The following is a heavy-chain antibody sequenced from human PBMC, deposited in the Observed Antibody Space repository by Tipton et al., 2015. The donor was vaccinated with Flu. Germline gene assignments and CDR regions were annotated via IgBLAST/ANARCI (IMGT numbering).Heavy chain of an antibody. J-gene: IGHJ4*02. Sequence: GEALGSRYYWGWIRQPPGKGLEWIGNVHRTGTTYHNPSLESRVTMSVDTSKNQFSLRLTSVTAADTAVYYCARVSPRRVTAIVVVMLPEGYFDYWGQGTLAIVSS. V-gene: IGHV4-38-2*02. D-gene: IGHD3-22*01. CDR2: VHRTGTT. CDR3: ARVSPRRVTAIVVVMLPEGYFDY. CDR1: GEALGSRYY.